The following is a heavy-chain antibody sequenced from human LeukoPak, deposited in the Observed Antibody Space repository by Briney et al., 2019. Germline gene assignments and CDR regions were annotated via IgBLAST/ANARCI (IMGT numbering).Heavy chain of an antibody. Sequence: PGGSLRLSCAASGFTFSSYWMHWVRPAPGKGLVWVSRINSDGSSTSDADSVKVRFSISRDNAKVSLYLQSNSLRAEDTSVYYCARDSAYDSSGPFDYWGQGTLVTVSS. CDR1: GFTFSSYW. J-gene: IGHJ4*02. CDR3: ARDSAYDSSGPFDY. CDR2: INSDGSST. D-gene: IGHD3-22*01. V-gene: IGHV3-74*01.